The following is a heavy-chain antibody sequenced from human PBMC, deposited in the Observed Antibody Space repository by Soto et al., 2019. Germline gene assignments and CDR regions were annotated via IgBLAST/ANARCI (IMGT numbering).Heavy chain of an antibody. CDR1: GFTFSNYG. CDR3: ARGGAARPAY. V-gene: IGHV3-48*02. CDR2: ISSNSATR. J-gene: IGHJ4*02. Sequence: EVQLVESGGGLVQPGGSLRLSCAASGFTFSNYGMNWVRQAPGKGLAWVSYISSNSATRQYADSVKGRFTISRDKAKNSLYLQMNSLRDEDTAVYYCARGGAARPAYWGQGTLVTVSS. D-gene: IGHD6-6*01.